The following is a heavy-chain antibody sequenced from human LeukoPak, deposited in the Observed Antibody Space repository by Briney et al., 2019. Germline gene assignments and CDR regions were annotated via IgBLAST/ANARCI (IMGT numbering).Heavy chain of an antibody. Sequence: GGSLRLSCAASGFTFSSYAMSWVRQAPGKGLEWVSAVSGSGGSTYYADSVKGRFTISRDNSKNTLYLQMNSLRTEDTAVYYCANLYSSGWNYFDYWGQGTLVTVSS. CDR1: GFTFSSYA. D-gene: IGHD6-19*01. CDR2: VSGSGGST. V-gene: IGHV3-23*01. CDR3: ANLYSSGWNYFDY. J-gene: IGHJ4*02.